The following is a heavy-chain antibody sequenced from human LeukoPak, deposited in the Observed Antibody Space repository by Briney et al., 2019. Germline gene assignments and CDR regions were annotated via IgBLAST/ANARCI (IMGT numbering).Heavy chain of an antibody. V-gene: IGHV3-30*02. CDR1: GFTFSSYG. D-gene: IGHD4-11*01. Sequence: PGGSLRLSCAASGFTFSSYGVHWVRQAPGKGLEWVAFIRYDGSIKYYAESVKGRFTISRDNSKNTMYLQMTSLTTEDTALYHCAKEGRPPRADDNSNYLLDDYWGPGTLVTVSS. CDR2: IRYDGSIK. J-gene: IGHJ4*02. CDR3: AKEGRPPRADDNSNYLLDDY.